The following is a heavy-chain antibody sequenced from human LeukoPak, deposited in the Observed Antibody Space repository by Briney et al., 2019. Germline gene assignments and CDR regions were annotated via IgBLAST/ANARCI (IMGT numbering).Heavy chain of an antibody. V-gene: IGHV6-1*01. D-gene: IGHD2-2*01. CDR1: GDSVSSSSAV. CDR2: TYYRSKWHN. Sequence: SQTLSLTCAVSGDSVSSSSAVWNWIRQSPSRGLEWLGRTYYRSKWHNEYAESVKSRISITSDTSKNQFSLQLNSVTPEDTAVYYCVTTGGYCSSTSCYGPGYFQHWGQGTLVTVSS. J-gene: IGHJ1*01. CDR3: VTTGGYCSSTSCYGPGYFQH.